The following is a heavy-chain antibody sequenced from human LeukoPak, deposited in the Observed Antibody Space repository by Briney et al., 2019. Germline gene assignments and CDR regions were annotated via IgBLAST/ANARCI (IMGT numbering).Heavy chain of an antibody. V-gene: IGHV3-7*01. Sequence: AGGSLRVSCAACGFTFTNYWMSWVRQAPGKGLEWVASIKQDASDKYYVDSVKGRFTISRDNAKNSLILQMISLRAEDTALYYCVRDPADYWGQGILVTVSS. CDR3: VRDPADY. CDR1: GFTFTNYW. CDR2: IKQDASDK. J-gene: IGHJ4*02.